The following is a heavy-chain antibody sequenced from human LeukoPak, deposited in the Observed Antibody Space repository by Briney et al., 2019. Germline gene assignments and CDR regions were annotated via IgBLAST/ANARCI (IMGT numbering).Heavy chain of an antibody. J-gene: IGHJ5*02. V-gene: IGHV6-1*01. CDR1: GDSVSSNSAA. Sequence: SQTLSLTCAISGDSVSSNSAAWNWIRQSPSRGLEWLGRTYYRSKWYNDYAVSVKGRITINPDTSKNQFSLQLNSVTPEDTAVYYCAKQARNLSAKEGVVVPAGGNWFDPWGQGTLVTVSS. CDR2: TYYRSKWYN. D-gene: IGHD2-2*01. CDR3: AKQARNLSAKEGVVVPAGGNWFDP.